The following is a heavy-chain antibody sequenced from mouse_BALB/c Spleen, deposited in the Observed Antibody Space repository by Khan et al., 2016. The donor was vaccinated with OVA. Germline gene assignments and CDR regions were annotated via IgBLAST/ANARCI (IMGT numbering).Heavy chain of an antibody. J-gene: IGHJ3*01. D-gene: IGHD1-3*01. CDR2: ISTYYGDA. CDR3: ARGSGNSRFAY. Sequence: QVQLKQSGAELVRPGVSVKISCKGSGYTFPDYAMHWVKQSHATSLEWIGVISTYYGDADYNQTFKGKATMTVYKSSSTAYMELARLTSEDSAIYYCARGSGNSRFAYWGQGTLVTVSA. V-gene: IGHV1S137*01. CDR1: GYTFPDYA.